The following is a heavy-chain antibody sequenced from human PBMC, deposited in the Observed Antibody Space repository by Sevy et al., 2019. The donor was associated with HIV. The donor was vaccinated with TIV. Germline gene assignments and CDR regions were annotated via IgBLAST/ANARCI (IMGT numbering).Heavy chain of an antibody. D-gene: IGHD3-22*01. CDR3: ATTKDYYDSSGYPFDH. Sequence: ASVKVSCKVSGYTLTALSMHWVRQAPGKGLEWMGTFDPEDGETRFAQKFQGRVTMTEDTSTDTAYMELSSLRSEDTAVCFCATTKDYYDSSGYPFDHRGQGALVTVSS. CDR2: FDPEDGET. J-gene: IGHJ5*02. V-gene: IGHV1-24*01. CDR1: GYTLTALS.